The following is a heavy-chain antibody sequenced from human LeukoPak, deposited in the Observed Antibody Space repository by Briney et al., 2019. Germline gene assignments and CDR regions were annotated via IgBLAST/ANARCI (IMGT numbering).Heavy chain of an antibody. J-gene: IGHJ6*03. Sequence: GGSPRLSCAASGFTFSSYWMHWVRQAPGKGLVWVSRINSDGSSTSYADSVKGRFTISRDNAKNTQYLQMNRLRAEDTAVYYCARDPNYYDSSGPAMDVWGKGTTVTVSS. V-gene: IGHV3-74*01. D-gene: IGHD3-22*01. CDR3: ARDPNYYDSSGPAMDV. CDR2: INSDGSST. CDR1: GFTFSSYW.